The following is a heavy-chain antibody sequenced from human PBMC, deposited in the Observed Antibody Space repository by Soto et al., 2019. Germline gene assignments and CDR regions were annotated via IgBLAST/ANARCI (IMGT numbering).Heavy chain of an antibody. CDR1: GFSLSSSGVG. J-gene: IGHJ4*02. D-gene: IGHD3-10*01. CDR3: ARISSGFGELFDY. V-gene: IGHV2-5*02. Sequence: QITLKESGPTLVKPTRTLTLTCFFSGFSLSSSGVGVGWIRQPPGKALEWLALIYWDDDKHYSPSLKTRLTITKDTSKNQVVLTLTNVDPVDTGTYYCARISSGFGELFDYWGQGTLVTVSS. CDR2: IYWDDDK.